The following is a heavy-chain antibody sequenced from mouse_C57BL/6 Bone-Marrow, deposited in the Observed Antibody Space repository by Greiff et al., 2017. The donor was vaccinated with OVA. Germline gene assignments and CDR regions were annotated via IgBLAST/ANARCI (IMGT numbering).Heavy chain of an antibody. CDR2: IYIGNGYT. CDR3: ERGYGSSYDAMDY. D-gene: IGHD1-1*01. V-gene: IGHV1-58*01. CDR1: GYTFTSYG. J-gene: IGHJ4*01. Sequence: LVRPGSSVKMSCKTSGYTFTSYGINWVKQRPGQGLEWIGYIYIGNGYTEYNEKIKGKATLTSDTSSSTAYMQLSSLTSEDSAIYFCERGYGSSYDAMDYWGQGTSVTVSS.